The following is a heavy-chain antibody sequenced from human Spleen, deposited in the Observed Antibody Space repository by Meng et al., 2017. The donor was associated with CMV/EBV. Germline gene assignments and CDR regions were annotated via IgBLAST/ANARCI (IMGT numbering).Heavy chain of an antibody. V-gene: IGHV1-69*05. CDR1: GGTFITYA. Sequence: SVKVSCKASGGTFITYAINWVRLAPGQGLEWMGAIIPIFGTPNYAQKFQGRVTVTTDESTSTAYMELSSLRSEDTAVYYCARESPPHCSSTSCPYYYYYGMDVWGQGTTVTVSS. CDR3: ARESPPHCSSTSCPYYYYYGMDV. CDR2: IIPIFGTP. J-gene: IGHJ6*02. D-gene: IGHD2-2*01.